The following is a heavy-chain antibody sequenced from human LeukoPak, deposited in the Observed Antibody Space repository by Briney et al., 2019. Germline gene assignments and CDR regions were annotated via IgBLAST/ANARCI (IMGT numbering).Heavy chain of an antibody. V-gene: IGHV1-46*01. Sequence: ASVKVSCKASGYTFTSYYMHWVRQAPGQGLEWMGIINPSGGSTSYAQKFQGRVTMTRDTSTSTVYMELSSLRSEDTAVYYGAKDNKEQQLVQGAFDIWGQGTMVTVSA. CDR3: AKDNKEQQLVQGAFDI. D-gene: IGHD6-13*01. CDR2: INPSGGST. CDR1: GYTFTSYY. J-gene: IGHJ3*02.